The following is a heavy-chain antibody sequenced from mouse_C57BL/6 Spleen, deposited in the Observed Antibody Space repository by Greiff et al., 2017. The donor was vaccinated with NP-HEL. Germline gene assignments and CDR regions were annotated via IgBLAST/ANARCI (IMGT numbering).Heavy chain of an antibody. Sequence: VQLKESGAELVKPGASVKLSCTASGFNIKDYYMHWVQQRTEQGLAWIGRIDPADGENKYATKFLGQATITAATSSNPAYLQLSSLTSEDTVVYYCASYEGYYLGDVWGTGTTVTVSS. D-gene: IGHD2-3*01. CDR1: GFNIKDYY. CDR3: ASYEGYYLGDV. CDR2: IDPADGEN. J-gene: IGHJ1*03. V-gene: IGHV14-2*01.